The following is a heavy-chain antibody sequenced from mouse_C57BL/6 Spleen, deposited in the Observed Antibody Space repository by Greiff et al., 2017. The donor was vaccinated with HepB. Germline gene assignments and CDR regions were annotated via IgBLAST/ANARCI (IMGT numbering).Heavy chain of an antibody. CDR3: ARSAGLRAFAY. CDR1: GYTFTGYW. Sequence: VQLQQSGAELMKPGASVKLSCKATGYTFTGYWIEWVKQRPGHGLEWIGEILPGSGCTNYNEKFKGKATFTADTSSNTAYMQLSSLTTEDSAIYYCARSAGLRAFAYWGQGTLVTVSA. CDR2: ILPGSGCT. J-gene: IGHJ3*01. V-gene: IGHV1-9*01. D-gene: IGHD2-4*01.